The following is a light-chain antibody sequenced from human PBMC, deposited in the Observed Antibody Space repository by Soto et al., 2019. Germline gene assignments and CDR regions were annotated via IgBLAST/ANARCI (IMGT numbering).Light chain of an antibody. J-gene: IGLJ2*01. V-gene: IGLV2-14*03. CDR1: SSDVGLYDY. CDR3: ASYTSSGSHVL. Sequence: QSALTQPASVSGSPGQSIPISCTGTSSDVGLYDYVSWYQRRPGEGPKLIIYDVTDRPSGVSDRFSGSKSGDTASLTISGLQPEDEAEYYCASYTSSGSHVLFGGGTKLTVL. CDR2: DVT.